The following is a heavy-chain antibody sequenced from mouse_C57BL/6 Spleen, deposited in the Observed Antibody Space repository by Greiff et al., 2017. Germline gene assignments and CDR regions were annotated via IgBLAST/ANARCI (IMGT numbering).Heavy chain of an antibody. CDR2: IDPSDSET. D-gene: IGHD1-1*01. CDR3: ARRPGSSYGYFDV. V-gene: IGHV1-52*01. Sequence: QVQLQQPGAELVRPGSSVKLSCKASGYTFTSYWMHWVKQRPIQGLEWIGNIDPSDSETHYNQKFKDKATLTVDKSSSTAYMQLSSLTSEDSAVYDCARRPGSSYGYFDVWGTGTTVTVSS. J-gene: IGHJ1*03. CDR1: GYTFTSYW.